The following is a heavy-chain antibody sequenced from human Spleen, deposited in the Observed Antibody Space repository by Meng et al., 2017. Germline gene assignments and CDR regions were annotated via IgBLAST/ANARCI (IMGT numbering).Heavy chain of an antibody. CDR1: GFSVSSDY. J-gene: IGHJ4*02. Sequence: EVRLVETGGGWIQPGGSLRLSCAASGFSVSSDYMSWVRQAPGKGLEWVSITYSSGGSYYADSVKGRFIISRDNSENTLYLQMNSLRADDTAVYYCAGGRDYWGQGTLVTVSS. V-gene: IGHV3-53*02. D-gene: IGHD3-16*01. CDR2: TYSSGGS. CDR3: AGGRDY.